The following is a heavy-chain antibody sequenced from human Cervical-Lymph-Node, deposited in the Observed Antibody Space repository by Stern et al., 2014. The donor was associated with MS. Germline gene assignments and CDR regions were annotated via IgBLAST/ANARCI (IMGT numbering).Heavy chain of an antibody. D-gene: IGHD3-10*01. Sequence: QVQLVQSGGGVVPPGRSLRLSCVASGFTFTTYGMHWVRQAPGKGLEWAAGLLYDGSNKDYADSVKGRFTISRDNSKNTLYLQMSSLRAEDTAVYYCAKDRKTYYYGSGSYYNSYYFDYWGQGTLVTVSS. CDR1: GFTFTTYG. V-gene: IGHV3-30*18. CDR3: AKDRKTYYYGSGSYYNSYYFDY. CDR2: LLYDGSNK. J-gene: IGHJ4*02.